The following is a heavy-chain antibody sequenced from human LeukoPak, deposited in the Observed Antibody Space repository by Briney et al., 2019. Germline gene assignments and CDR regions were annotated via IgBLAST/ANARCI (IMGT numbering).Heavy chain of an antibody. CDR3: AVVVVVITKGAFDI. V-gene: IGHV3-53*01. CDR2: VYSGGGT. D-gene: IGHD3-22*01. J-gene: IGHJ3*02. Sequence: HPGGSLRLSCAASGFTVSSNYMTWVRQAPGKGLEWVSVVYSGGGTYYADSVKGRFTISRDNAKNSLYLQMNSLRAEDTAVYYCAVVVVVITKGAFDIWGQGTMVTVSS. CDR1: GFTVSSNY.